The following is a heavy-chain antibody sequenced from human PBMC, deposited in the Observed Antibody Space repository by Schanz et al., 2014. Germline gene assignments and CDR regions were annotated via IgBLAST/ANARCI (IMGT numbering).Heavy chain of an antibody. Sequence: ESGGGLVQPGGSLRLSCAASGFTFNSYAMTWVRQAPGKGLAWVSSISHSGGSKYYADSVKGRFTISRDNSENTLYLQMNSLSADDTAVFYCAKGMRYCSGGTCYDYYYYGLDVWGQGTTVTVSS. J-gene: IGHJ6*02. D-gene: IGHD2-15*01. CDR2: ISHSGGSK. CDR3: AKGMRYCSGGTCYDYYYYGLDV. CDR1: GFTFNSYA. V-gene: IGHV3-23*01.